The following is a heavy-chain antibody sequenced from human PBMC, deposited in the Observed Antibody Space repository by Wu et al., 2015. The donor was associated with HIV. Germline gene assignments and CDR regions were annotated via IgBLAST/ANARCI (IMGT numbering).Heavy chain of an antibody. CDR1: GYTFSAYY. V-gene: IGHV1-2*02. CDR2: IIPSTGDT. Sequence: QVQLAQSGAEVKKPGASVRVSCKASGYTFSAYYMHWVRQAPGQGLEYLGWIIPSTGDTRYAQNFQGRVTMTSDTSINTAYMELNRLKSDDTAVYYCAGYGSGYNWFYYWGQGTLVTVSS. J-gene: IGHJ4*02. D-gene: IGHD5-12*01. CDR3: AGYGSGYNWFYY.